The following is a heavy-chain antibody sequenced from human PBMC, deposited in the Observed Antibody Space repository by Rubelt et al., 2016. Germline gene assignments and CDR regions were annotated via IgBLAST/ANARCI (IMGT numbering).Heavy chain of an antibody. CDR1: GFTFDDYA. V-gene: IGHV3-9*01. D-gene: IGHD3-22*01. CDR3: ANDYDSSGYYGGLDY. CDR2: ISWNSDSM. J-gene: IGHJ4*02. Sequence: EVQLLESGGGLVQPGRSLRLSCAASGFTFDDYAMHWVRQAPGRGLEWVSGISWNSDSMGYADSVKGRFTISRDNSKNTLYLQMNSLRAEDTAVYYCANDYDSSGYYGGLDYWGQGTLVTVSS.